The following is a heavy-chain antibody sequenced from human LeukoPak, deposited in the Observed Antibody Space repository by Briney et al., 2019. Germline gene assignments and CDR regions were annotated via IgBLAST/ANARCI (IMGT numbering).Heavy chain of an antibody. CDR1: GFRLSSYA. Sequence: GGSLRLSCVASGFRLSSYAMSWVRQAPGKGLEWISATSISDPGTYYADSVRGRFTISRDNSKNTLYLQMNSLRAEDAAIYYCARAPVTSCRGAFCYPFDYWGQGTRVTVSS. V-gene: IGHV3-23*01. D-gene: IGHD2-15*01. CDR3: ARAPVTSCRGAFCYPFDY. J-gene: IGHJ4*02. CDR2: TSISDPGT.